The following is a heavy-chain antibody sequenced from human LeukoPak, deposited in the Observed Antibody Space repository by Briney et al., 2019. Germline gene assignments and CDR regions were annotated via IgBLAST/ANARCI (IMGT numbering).Heavy chain of an antibody. CDR1: GYSFTSYW. D-gene: IGHD7-27*01. CDR3: ARLRVTGEFYYYYYMDV. Sequence: GESLKISCKGSGYSFTSYWIGWVRQMPGKGREGMGIIYPGDSDTRYSPSFRGQVTISADKSISTAYLQWSSLKASDTAMYYCARLRVTGEFYYYYYMDVWGKGTTVTVSS. J-gene: IGHJ6*03. CDR2: IYPGDSDT. V-gene: IGHV5-51*01.